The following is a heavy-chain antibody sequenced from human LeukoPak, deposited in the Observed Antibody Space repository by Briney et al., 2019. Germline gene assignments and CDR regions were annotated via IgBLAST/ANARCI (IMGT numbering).Heavy chain of an antibody. D-gene: IGHD3-9*01. J-gene: IGHJ4*02. CDR3: ARGKTYYDILTSFDY. Sequence: GGSLRLSCAASGFTFSSYSMNWVRQAPGKGLEWVSYISSSSSTIYYADSVKGRFTISRDNAKNSLYLQMNSLRAEDTAVYYCARGKTYYDILTSFDYWGQGTLVTVSS. V-gene: IGHV3-48*01. CDR2: ISSSSSTI. CDR1: GFTFSSYS.